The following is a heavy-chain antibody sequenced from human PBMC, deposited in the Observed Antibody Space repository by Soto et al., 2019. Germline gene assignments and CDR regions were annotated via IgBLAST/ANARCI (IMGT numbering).Heavy chain of an antibody. CDR2: IYFSGSA. D-gene: IGHD5-12*01. Sequence: SVTRSLTCSIPSASIASYYWSWIRQPPGKGLEWIGYIYFSGSANYNPSLKSRVTISVDTSKNQFSLKLSSVTAADTAVYYCARRYSGYGDYWGQGTLVTVS. V-gene: IGHV4-59*08. CDR3: ARRYSGYGDY. J-gene: IGHJ4*02. CDR1: SASIASYY.